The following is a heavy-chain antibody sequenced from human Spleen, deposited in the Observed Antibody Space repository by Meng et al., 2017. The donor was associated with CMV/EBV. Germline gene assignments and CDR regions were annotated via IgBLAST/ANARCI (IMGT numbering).Heavy chain of an antibody. J-gene: IGHJ4*02. D-gene: IGHD3-22*01. V-gene: IGHV3-48*03. CDR1: GFTFSSYE. CDR3: ARDLGYYSRRHSGFDY. Sequence: GESLKISCAASGFTFSSYEMNWVRQAPGKGLEWVSYISSSGKTIYYADSVKGRFTMSRNNAKNSLYLQMNSLRAEDTAVYYCARDLGYYSRRHSGFDYWGQGTLVTVSS. CDR2: ISSSGKTI.